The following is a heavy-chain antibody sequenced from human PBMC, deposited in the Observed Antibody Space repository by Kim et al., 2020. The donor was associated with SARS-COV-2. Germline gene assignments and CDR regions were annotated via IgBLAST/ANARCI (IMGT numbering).Heavy chain of an antibody. J-gene: IGHJ3*02. CDR1: GFTFSNYA. Sequence: GGSLRLSCAASGFTFSNYAMNWVRQAPGKGLEWVSCISASGGATYYADSVKGRSTISRDSSKNSLYLQMHSLRADDTAVYYCAKGRRSGYSTDAFDIWGQGTMVTVSS. CDR2: ISASGGAT. D-gene: IGHD6-25*01. V-gene: IGHV3-23*01. CDR3: AKGRRSGYSTDAFDI.